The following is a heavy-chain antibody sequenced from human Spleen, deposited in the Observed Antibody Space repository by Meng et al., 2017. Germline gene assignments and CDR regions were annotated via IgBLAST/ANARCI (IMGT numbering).Heavy chain of an antibody. CDR3: ARGTSSWSFLFDY. V-gene: IGHV4-59*01. Sequence: SETLSLTCTVSGGSMSSYSWSWIRQPPGKGLEWIGYIYYRGTTNYNPSLKSRVTISVDTSKKQFSLKLTSVTAADTAVYYCARGTSSWSFLFDYWGQGTLVTVSS. J-gene: IGHJ4*02. CDR1: GGSMSSYS. D-gene: IGHD6-13*01. CDR2: IYYRGTT.